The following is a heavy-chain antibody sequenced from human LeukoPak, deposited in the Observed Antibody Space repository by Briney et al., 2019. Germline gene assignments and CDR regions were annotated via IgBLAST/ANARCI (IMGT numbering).Heavy chain of an antibody. V-gene: IGHV3-30-3*01. Sequence: QAGGSLRLSCAASGFTFSSYAMHWVRQAPGKGLEWVAVISYDGSNKYYADSVKGRLTISRDNSKNTLYLQMNSLRAEDTAVYYCARGNPRIVATLYYFDYWGQGTLVTVSS. CDR1: GFTFSSYA. D-gene: IGHD2-21*01. J-gene: IGHJ4*02. CDR2: ISYDGSNK. CDR3: ARGNPRIVATLYYFDY.